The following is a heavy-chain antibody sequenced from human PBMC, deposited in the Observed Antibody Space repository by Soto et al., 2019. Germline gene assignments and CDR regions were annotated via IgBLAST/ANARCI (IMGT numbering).Heavy chain of an antibody. D-gene: IGHD3-9*01. V-gene: IGHV4-34*01. CDR1: GGSFSGYY. CDR3: ARDGHSDYDILTGYFYYFDY. Sequence: SETLSLTCAVYGGSFSGYYWSWIRQPPGKGLEWIGEINHSGSTNYNPSLKSRVTISVDTSKNQFSLKLSSVTAADTAVYYCARDGHSDYDILTGYFYYFDYWGQGTLVTVSS. J-gene: IGHJ4*02. CDR2: INHSGST.